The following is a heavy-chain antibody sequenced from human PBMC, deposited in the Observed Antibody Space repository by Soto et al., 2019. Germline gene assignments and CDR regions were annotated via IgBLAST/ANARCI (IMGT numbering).Heavy chain of an antibody. CDR3: AKLRVLEWEVQESDY. CDR1: GFTFSSHG. CDR2: IPYDGSHQ. J-gene: IGHJ4*02. D-gene: IGHD3-3*01. V-gene: IGHV3-30*18. Sequence: QVHLVESGGGVVQPGRSLRLSCAASGFTFSSHGMHWIRQAPGKGLEWVAVIPYDGSHQYYADSVKGRFSISRDNPKNTLYLQMNSLRAEDTAVYYCAKLRVLEWEVQESDYWGQGTLVSVSS.